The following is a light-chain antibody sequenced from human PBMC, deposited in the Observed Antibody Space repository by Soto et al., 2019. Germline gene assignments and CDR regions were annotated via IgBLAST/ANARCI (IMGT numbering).Light chain of an antibody. CDR2: AAS. CDR3: QKYNSVPL. J-gene: IGKJ3*01. V-gene: IGKV1-27*01. CDR1: QGINNY. Sequence: DIQMTQSPSSLSAAVGDRVTITCRARQGINNYVAWYQQKPWKAPKLLIYAASTLQSGVPSRFSGSGSGTDFTLTISSLQPEDVATYSCQKYNSVPLFGPGNRVDIK.